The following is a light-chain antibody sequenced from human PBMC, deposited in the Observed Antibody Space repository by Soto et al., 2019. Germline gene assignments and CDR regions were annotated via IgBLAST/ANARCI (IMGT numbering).Light chain of an antibody. CDR3: HQYGYSPNT. CDR2: GAS. V-gene: IGKV3-20*01. CDR1: RSVSSRY. J-gene: IGKJ2*01. Sequence: EIVWTQSPGTLSLSPGSRATLSCRASRSVSSRYLDWYQQNPGQAPRLLIYGASSRATGIPDRFSGSGSGTDFTLTISRLEPEDFAVYHCHQYGYSPNTFGQGTKLEIK.